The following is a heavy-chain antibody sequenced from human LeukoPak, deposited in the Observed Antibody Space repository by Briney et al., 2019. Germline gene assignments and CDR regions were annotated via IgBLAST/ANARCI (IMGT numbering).Heavy chain of an antibody. V-gene: IGHV3-48*02. J-gene: IGHJ4*02. CDR2: ISNSGSMI. CDR1: GLTFSSDN. D-gene: IGHD6-19*01. Sequence: GGSLILSCAVSGLTFSSDNMSWVRHAPGKGLEWVSYISNSGSMIYYADSVKGRFTLSRDNAKNSLYLQMNSLRDEDTAVYYCARGPISGWSADYWGQGTLVTVSS. CDR3: ARGPISGWSADY.